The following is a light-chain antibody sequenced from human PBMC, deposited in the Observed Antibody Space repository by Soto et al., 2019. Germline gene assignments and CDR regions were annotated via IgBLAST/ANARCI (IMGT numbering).Light chain of an antibody. J-gene: IGKJ2*01. CDR3: LQDYNYPLT. V-gene: IGKV1-6*01. Sequence: AIQMTQSPSSLSASVGDRVTITCRASQAIGNDLTWDQQKPGKAPNLLIFAASSLQSGVPSRFSGSGSGTDFTLTISSLQPEDFATYYCLQDYNYPLTFGQGTKLEIK. CDR1: QAIGND. CDR2: AAS.